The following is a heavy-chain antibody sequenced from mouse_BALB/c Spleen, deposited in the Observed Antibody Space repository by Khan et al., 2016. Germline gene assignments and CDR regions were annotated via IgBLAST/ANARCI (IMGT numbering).Heavy chain of an antibody. D-gene: IGHD2-14*01. CDR1: GYTFTSYW. CDR3: ARRGDYRYDWFAY. CDR2: INPSTGYT. Sequence: QVQLQQSGAELAKPGASVKMSCKASGYTFTSYWMHWVKQRPGQGLEWTGYINPSTGYTEYNQKFKDKATLTADKFSSTVYMQLSSLASEDSAVYCCARRGDYRYDWFAYWGQGTLVTVSA. V-gene: IGHV1-7*01. J-gene: IGHJ3*01.